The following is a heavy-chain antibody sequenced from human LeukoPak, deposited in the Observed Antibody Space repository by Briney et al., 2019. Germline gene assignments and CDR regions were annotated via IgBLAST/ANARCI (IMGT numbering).Heavy chain of an antibody. CDR1: GGSFSGYY. CDR3: ARDYGDDY. CDR2: INHSGST. J-gene: IGHJ4*02. D-gene: IGHD4-17*01. Sequence: SETLSLTCAVYGGSFSGYYWSWIRRPPGKGLEWIGEINHSGSTNYNPSLKSRVTISVDTSKNQFSLKLSSVTAADTAVYYCARDYGDDYWGQGTLVTVSS. V-gene: IGHV4-34*01.